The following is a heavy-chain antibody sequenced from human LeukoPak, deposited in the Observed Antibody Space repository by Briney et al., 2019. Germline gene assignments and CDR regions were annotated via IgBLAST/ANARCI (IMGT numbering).Heavy chain of an antibody. CDR1: GFTFSSYS. CDR3: ASWAEYSDDY. V-gene: IGHV3-21*01. D-gene: IGHD5-18*01. Sequence: GGSLRLSCAASGFTFSSYSMNWVRQAPGKGLEWVSSISSSSSYTYYADSVKGRFTISRDNAKNSLYLQMNSLRAEDTAVYYCASWAEYSDDYWGQGTLVTVSS. J-gene: IGHJ4*02. CDR2: ISSSSSYT.